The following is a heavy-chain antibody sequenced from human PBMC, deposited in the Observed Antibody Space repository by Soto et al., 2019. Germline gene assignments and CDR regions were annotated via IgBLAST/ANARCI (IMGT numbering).Heavy chain of an antibody. D-gene: IGHD3-22*01. J-gene: IGHJ4*02. CDR1: GFTFSSYA. CDR2: ISYDGSSK. CDR3: ARSRGPYDSSGYYYGPIHY. Sequence: GGSLRLSCAASGFTFSSYAMHWVRQAPGKGLEWVAVISYDGSSKYYADSVKGRFTISRDNSKNTLYLQMNSLRAEDTAVYYCARSRGPYDSSGYYYGPIHYWGQGTLVTVSS. V-gene: IGHV3-30-3*01.